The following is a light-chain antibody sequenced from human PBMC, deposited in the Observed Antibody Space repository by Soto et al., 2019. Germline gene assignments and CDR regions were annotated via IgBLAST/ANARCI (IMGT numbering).Light chain of an antibody. J-gene: IGKJ1*01. CDR3: QQRGT. Sequence: EIVLTQSPATLSLSPGERATLSCRASQSVSSYLAWYQQKPGQAPRLLIYDASNRATGIPARFSGNGSGTDFTLTISSLEPEDFAVYYCQQRGTFGQGTKV. V-gene: IGKV3-11*01. CDR2: DAS. CDR1: QSVSSY.